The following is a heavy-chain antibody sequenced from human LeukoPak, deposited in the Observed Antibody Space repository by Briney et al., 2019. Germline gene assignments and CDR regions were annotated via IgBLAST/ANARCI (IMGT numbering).Heavy chain of an antibody. CDR2: IKQDGSEK. V-gene: IGHV3-7*01. J-gene: IGHJ4*02. D-gene: IGHD3-22*01. CDR3: ARAREINYYDSSGYPYYFDY. CDR1: GFTFSSYW. Sequence: LSGGSLRLSCAASGFTFSSYWKIWVRQAPAKGLEWVANIKQDGSEKYYVDSVKGRFTISRDNAKNSLYLQMNRLRAEDTAVYYCARAREINYYDSSGYPYYFDYWGQGTLVTVSS.